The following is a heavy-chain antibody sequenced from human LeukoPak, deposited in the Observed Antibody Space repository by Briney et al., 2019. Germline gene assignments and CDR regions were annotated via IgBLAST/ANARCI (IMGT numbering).Heavy chain of an antibody. Sequence: PGGSLRLSCAASGFTFSSYTMNWVRQAPGKGLEWVSHISSSSGTIHYADSVKGRFTISRDNAKNSLYLQMNSLRAEDTAVYYCASPYCHGGTCRLYFEYWGQGTLVTVSS. V-gene: IGHV3-48*01. CDR1: GFTFSSYT. J-gene: IGHJ4*02. CDR2: ISSSSGTI. CDR3: ASPYCHGGTCRLYFEY. D-gene: IGHD2-15*01.